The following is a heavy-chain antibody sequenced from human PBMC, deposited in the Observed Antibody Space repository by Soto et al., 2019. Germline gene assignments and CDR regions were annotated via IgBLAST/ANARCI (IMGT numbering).Heavy chain of an antibody. CDR3: ARDLVDTYDSSGCFDY. CDR2: IWYDGSNK. CDR1: GFTFISYG. Sequence: GSLRLSCAASGFTFISYGMHWVRQAPGKGLEWVAVIWYDGSNKYYADSVKGRFTISRDNSKNTLYLQMNSLRAEDTAVYYCARDLVDTYDSSGCFDYWGQGTLVTVS. V-gene: IGHV3-33*01. J-gene: IGHJ4*02. D-gene: IGHD3-22*01.